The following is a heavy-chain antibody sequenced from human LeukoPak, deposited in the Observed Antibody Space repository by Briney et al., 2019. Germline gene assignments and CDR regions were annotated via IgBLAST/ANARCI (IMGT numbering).Heavy chain of an antibody. Sequence: ATVKVSCKTSGYSFTDYYMHWVRQAPGQGLEWMGWINPNSGGTSSAQKFQGRVTMTRDTSITTVYMEVSWLTSDDTAIYYCARADRLDGGPYLIGPWGQGTLVTVSS. CDR3: ARADRLDGGPYLIGP. CDR2: INPNSGGT. CDR1: GYSFTDYY. V-gene: IGHV1-2*02. D-gene: IGHD2-21*01. J-gene: IGHJ5*02.